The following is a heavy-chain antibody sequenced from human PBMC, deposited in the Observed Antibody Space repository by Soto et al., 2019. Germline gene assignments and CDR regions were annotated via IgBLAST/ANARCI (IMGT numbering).Heavy chain of an antibody. D-gene: IGHD2-21*02. CDR3: ARSIVLVTADAFDI. CDR1: GFTFSPYW. CDR2: IKQDGSEK. J-gene: IGHJ3*02. V-gene: IGHV3-7*03. Sequence: EVQLVESGGGLVQPGGSLRLSCAASGFTFSPYWMSWVRQAPGKGLACVANIKQDGSEKYYVDALKGRFTISRDNAKNSLYLQMNSLRAEVTAVYYCARSIVLVTADAFDIWGQGTMVTVSS.